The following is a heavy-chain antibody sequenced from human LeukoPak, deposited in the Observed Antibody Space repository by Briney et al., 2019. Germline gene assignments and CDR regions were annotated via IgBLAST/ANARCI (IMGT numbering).Heavy chain of an antibody. CDR2: IWYDGSNK. CDR3: AKDYGWTIAAAGPFDH. Sequence: GRSLRLSCAASGFTFSSYGMHWVRQAPGKGLEWVAVIWYDGSNKYYADSVKGRFTISRDNSKNTLYLQMNSLRAEDTAVYYCAKDYGWTIAAAGPFDHWGQGTLVTVSS. D-gene: IGHD6-13*01. V-gene: IGHV3-33*06. CDR1: GFTFSSYG. J-gene: IGHJ4*02.